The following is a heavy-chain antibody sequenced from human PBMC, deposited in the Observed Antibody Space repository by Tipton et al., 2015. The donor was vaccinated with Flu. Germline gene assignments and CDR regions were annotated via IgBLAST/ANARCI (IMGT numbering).Heavy chain of an antibody. J-gene: IGHJ4*02. V-gene: IGHV4-61*02. Sequence: LSCTVSGGSISSGNYFWSWVRQPAGKGLEWIGRIYTSGSINYNPSLKSRVTISGDSSQNQFSLKLSSVTAADTAVYYCARGSHRYGDHDYWGQGTLVTVSS. CDR3: ARGSHRYGDHDY. CDR1: GGSISSGNYF. CDR2: IYTSGSI. D-gene: IGHD4-17*01.